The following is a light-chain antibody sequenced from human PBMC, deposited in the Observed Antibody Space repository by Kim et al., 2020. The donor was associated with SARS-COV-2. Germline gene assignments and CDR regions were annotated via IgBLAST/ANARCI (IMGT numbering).Light chain of an antibody. CDR3: QQYYSTPLT. Sequence: DIVMTQSPDSLALSLGERATINCKSSQSVLYSSNNKNYLAWYQQKPGQPPKLLIYWASTRESGVSDRFSGSGSGTDFTLTISSLQAEDVAVYYCQQYYSTPLTFGGGTKLEI. J-gene: IGKJ4*01. CDR1: QSVLYSSNNKNY. V-gene: IGKV4-1*01. CDR2: WAS.